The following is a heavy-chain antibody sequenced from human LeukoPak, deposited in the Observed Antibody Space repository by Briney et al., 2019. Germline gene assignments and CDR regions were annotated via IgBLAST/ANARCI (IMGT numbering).Heavy chain of an antibody. CDR3: TRDTIGSLDY. CDR2: IKQDGSTK. D-gene: IGHD1-26*01. Sequence: GGSLRLSCAASGFTFANSWIAWVRQAPGKGREWVANIKQDGSTKHYADSPKGRFTISRDNPKNTLFLQMNNLRADDTAIDYCTRDTIGSLDYWGQGILVTVAS. V-gene: IGHV3-7*01. J-gene: IGHJ4*02. CDR1: GFTFANSW.